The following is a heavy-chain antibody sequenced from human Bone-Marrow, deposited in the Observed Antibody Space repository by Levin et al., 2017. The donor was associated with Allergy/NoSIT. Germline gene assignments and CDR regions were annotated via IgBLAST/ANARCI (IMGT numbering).Heavy chain of an antibody. V-gene: IGHV4-30-4*08. CDR1: GDSITSGDYY. CDR2: ISYSGSM. Sequence: SCTVSGDSITSGDYYWSWIRQPPGKGPEWIGYISYSGSMYYNPSLTSRVTISVDRSKNQFSLNLNSVTAADTAVYYCARARKERVWGNYREPTTDYWGQGALVTVSS. D-gene: IGHD3-16*02. J-gene: IGHJ4*02. CDR3: ARARKERVWGNYREPTTDY.